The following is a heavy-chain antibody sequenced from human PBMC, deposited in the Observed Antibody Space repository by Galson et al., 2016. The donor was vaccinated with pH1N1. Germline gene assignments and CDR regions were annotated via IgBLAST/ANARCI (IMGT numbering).Heavy chain of an antibody. Sequence: SLRLSCAASGFTFSSFWLSWVRQAPGKGLEWVVNIKQDGSEQYCADSMKGRFTISRDNAENSLYLQMNSLRAEDTAVYYCARGGVSVAAVFDLWGQGALVTVSP. V-gene: IGHV3-7*02. CDR3: ARGGVSVAAVFDL. D-gene: IGHD6-19*01. CDR1: GFTFSSFW. J-gene: IGHJ4*02. CDR2: IKQDGSEQ.